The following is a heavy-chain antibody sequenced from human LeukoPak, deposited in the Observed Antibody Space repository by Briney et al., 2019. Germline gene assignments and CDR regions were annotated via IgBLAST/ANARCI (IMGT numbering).Heavy chain of an antibody. CDR3: ARDYYGSGSTQFDY. D-gene: IGHD3-10*01. CDR1: GFTFSSYE. Sequence: GGSLRLSCAASGFTFSSYEMTWVRQAPGKGLEWVSYISSSGSTIYYADSVKGRFTISRDNAKNSLYLQMNSLRAEDTAVYYCARDYYGSGSTQFDYWGQGTLVTVSS. V-gene: IGHV3-48*03. CDR2: ISSSGSTI. J-gene: IGHJ4*02.